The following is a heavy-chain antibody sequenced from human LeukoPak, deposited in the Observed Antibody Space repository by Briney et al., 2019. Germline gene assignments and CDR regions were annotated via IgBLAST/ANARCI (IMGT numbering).Heavy chain of an antibody. D-gene: IGHD3-10*01. Sequence: AGGSLRLSCAASGFTFSSYRMNWVRQAPGKGLEWVSYISRSSIIHYADSVKGRFTISRDNAKNSLYLQMNRLRDEDTAVYYCARSTEGDYGSGRPFDPWGQGTLVTVSS. CDR1: GFTFSSYR. CDR2: ISRSSII. CDR3: ARSTEGDYGSGRPFDP. J-gene: IGHJ5*02. V-gene: IGHV3-48*02.